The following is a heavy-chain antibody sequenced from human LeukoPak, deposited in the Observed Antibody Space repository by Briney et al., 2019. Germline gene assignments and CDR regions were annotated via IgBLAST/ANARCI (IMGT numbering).Heavy chain of an antibody. CDR3: ARDLQYGSGTNDAFDI. D-gene: IGHD3-10*01. CDR1: GYTFTSYY. V-gene: IGHV1-46*01. Sequence: ASVKVSCKASGYTFTSYYMHWVRQAPGQGLGWMGIINPSGGSTSYAQKFQGRVTMTRDTSTSTVYMELSSLRSEDTAVYYCARDLQYGSGTNDAFDIWGQGTMVTVSS. J-gene: IGHJ3*02. CDR2: INPSGGST.